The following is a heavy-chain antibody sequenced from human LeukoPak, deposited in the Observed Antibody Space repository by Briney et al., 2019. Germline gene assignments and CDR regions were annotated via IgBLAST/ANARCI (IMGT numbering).Heavy chain of an antibody. J-gene: IGHJ5*02. V-gene: IGHV1-3*01. D-gene: IGHD6-13*01. CDR2: INAGNGNT. CDR1: GYTFTSYA. CDR3: ARDRGYSSSWYGDWFDP. Sequence: ASVKVSCKASGYTFTSYAMHWVRQAPGQRLEWMGWINAGNGNTKYSQKFQGRVTITRDTSASAAYMELSSLRSEDTAVYYCARDRGYSSSWYGDWFDPWGQGTLVTVSS.